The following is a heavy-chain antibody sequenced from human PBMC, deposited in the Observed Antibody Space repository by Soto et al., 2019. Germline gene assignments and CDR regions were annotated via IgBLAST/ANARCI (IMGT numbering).Heavy chain of an antibody. CDR1: GFTFGDYY. J-gene: IGHJ4*02. D-gene: IGHD2-8*02. CDR3: PREAGTRTAAWY. V-gene: IGHV3-11*01. Sequence: QVQLVESGGGLVKPGGSLRLSCAASGFTFGDYYMSWIRQAPGKGLEWVSYISSSGSSTYYVDSVRGRFTISRDNAKNALDLEMDSLGAVDTAVYYCPREAGTRTAAWYWGQGTLVTVSS. CDR2: ISSSGSST.